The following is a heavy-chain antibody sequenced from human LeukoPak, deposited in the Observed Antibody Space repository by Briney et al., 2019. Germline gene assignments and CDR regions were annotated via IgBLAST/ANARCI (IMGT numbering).Heavy chain of an antibody. CDR3: ARVGAD. V-gene: IGHV4-38-2*02. J-gene: IGHJ4*02. Sequence: SETLSLTCTVSGYSLSSGYYWGWIRQPPGKGLEWIGSIYHSGSTYYNPSLKSRVTISVDTSKNQFSLKLSSVTAADTAVYYCARVGADWGQGTLVTVSS. CDR2: IYHSGST. D-gene: IGHD3-16*01. CDR1: GYSLSSGYY.